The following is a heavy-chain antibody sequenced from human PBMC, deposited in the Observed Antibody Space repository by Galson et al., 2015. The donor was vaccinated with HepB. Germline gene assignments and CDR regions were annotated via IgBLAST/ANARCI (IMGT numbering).Heavy chain of an antibody. Sequence: SLRLSCAASGFSFSTYGMNWVRQAPGKGLQWVSGISGRGGSTKYADSVKGRFTISRDNSKNTLYLQMNSLRAEDTAVYYCAKDATAAPAPYNYFDPWGQGTLVTVSS. CDR2: ISGRGGST. V-gene: IGHV3-23*01. D-gene: IGHD5-24*01. J-gene: IGHJ5*02. CDR1: GFSFSTYG. CDR3: AKDATAAPAPYNYFDP.